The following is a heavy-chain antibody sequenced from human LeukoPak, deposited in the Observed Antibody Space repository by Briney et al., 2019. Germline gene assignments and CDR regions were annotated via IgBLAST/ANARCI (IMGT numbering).Heavy chain of an antibody. D-gene: IGHD5-24*01. Sequence: PGGCLRLSCAASGFTFSSYAMHWVRQAPGKGLEWVAVISYDGSNKYYADSVKGRFTISRDNSKNTLYLQMNSLRAEDTAVYYCARDGSRDGYNFSYWGQGTLVTVFS. V-gene: IGHV3-30*04. CDR1: GFTFSSYA. CDR3: ARDGSRDGYNFSY. J-gene: IGHJ4*02. CDR2: ISYDGSNK.